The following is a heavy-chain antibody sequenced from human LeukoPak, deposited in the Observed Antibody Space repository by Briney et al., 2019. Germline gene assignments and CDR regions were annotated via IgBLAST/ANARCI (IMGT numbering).Heavy chain of an antibody. J-gene: IGHJ4*02. D-gene: IGHD6-19*01. CDR1: GYTFTSYG. CDR2: ISTYNGNT. V-gene: IGHV1-18*01. CDR3: ARSSLAVAGSVFDY. Sequence: ASVKVSCKASGYTFTSYGISWVRQAPGQGLEWMGWISTYNGNTHYAQKLQGRVTMTTNTSTSTAYMELRSLRSDDTAVYYCARSSLAVAGSVFDYWGQGTLVTVSS.